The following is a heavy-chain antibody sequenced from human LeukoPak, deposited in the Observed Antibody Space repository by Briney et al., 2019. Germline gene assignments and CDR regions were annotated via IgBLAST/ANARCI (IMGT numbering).Heavy chain of an antibody. CDR1: GGSISSNNYF. V-gene: IGHV4-39*01. J-gene: IGHJ4*02. CDR2: HYSSGST. Sequence: SETLSLTYTVSGGSISSNNYFWGWIRQSPGKGLEWIGSHYSSGSTHYNPSLKSRVTMSIDTSKNQFSLKLTSVTAADTAVYYCARLHRMTTIGPHPPDYWGLGTLVTVSS. D-gene: IGHD6-6*01. CDR3: ARLHRMTTIGPHPPDY.